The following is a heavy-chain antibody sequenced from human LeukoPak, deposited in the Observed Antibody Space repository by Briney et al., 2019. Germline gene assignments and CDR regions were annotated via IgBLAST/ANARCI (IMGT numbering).Heavy chain of an antibody. CDR1: GYTFTGFY. V-gene: IGHV1-2*02. Sequence: ASVKVSCKASGYTFTGFYIHWVRQAPGQGLEWMGWINPNSGGTNYAQKFQGRVTMTRDTSISTAYMELSRLRSDDTAVYYCASLTRGYSSSWNYWGQGTLVTVSS. CDR3: ASLTRGYSSSWNY. CDR2: INPNSGGT. D-gene: IGHD6-13*01. J-gene: IGHJ4*02.